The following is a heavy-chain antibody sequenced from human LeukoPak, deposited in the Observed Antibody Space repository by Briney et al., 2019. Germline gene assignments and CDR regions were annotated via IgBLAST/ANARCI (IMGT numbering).Heavy chain of an antibody. J-gene: IGHJ4*02. CDR1: GFTFSSYG. CDR2: IRYDGSNK. CDR3: AKGVAGTIRVSIADY. Sequence: GGSLRLSCAASGFTFSSYGMHWVRQAPGKGLEWVAFIRYDGSNKYYADSVKGRFTISRDNSKNTLYLQMNSLRAEDTAVYYCAKGVAGTIRVSIADYWGQGTLVTVSS. D-gene: IGHD6-19*01. V-gene: IGHV3-30*02.